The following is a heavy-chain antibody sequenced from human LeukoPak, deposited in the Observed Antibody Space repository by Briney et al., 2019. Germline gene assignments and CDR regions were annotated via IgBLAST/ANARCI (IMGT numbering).Heavy chain of an antibody. V-gene: IGHV4-34*01. D-gene: IGHD3-10*01. J-gene: IGHJ5*02. CDR2: INHSGST. CDR3: ARGKGSGSYYYNWFDP. Sequence: SETLSLTCAVYGGSFGGYYWSWIRQPPGKGLEWIGEINHSGSTNYNPSLKSRVTISVDTSKNQFSLKLSSVTAADTAVYYCARGKGSGSYYYNWFDPWGQGTLVTVSS. CDR1: GGSFGGYY.